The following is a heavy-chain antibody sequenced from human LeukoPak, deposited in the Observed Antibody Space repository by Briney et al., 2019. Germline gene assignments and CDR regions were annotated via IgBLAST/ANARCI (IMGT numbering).Heavy chain of an antibody. CDR3: AKGIYSSDWSYFDY. J-gene: IGHJ4*01. V-gene: IGHV3-23*01. D-gene: IGHD6-19*01. Sequence: GGSLRLSCAASGFTFSNSAMSWVRQAPGKGLEWVTTLSGSGITTYYADSVKGRFTISRDNSKNTLYLQMNSLRAEDTAVYYCAKGIYSSDWSYFDYWGHGTLVTVSS. CDR2: LSGSGITT. CDR1: GFTFSNSA.